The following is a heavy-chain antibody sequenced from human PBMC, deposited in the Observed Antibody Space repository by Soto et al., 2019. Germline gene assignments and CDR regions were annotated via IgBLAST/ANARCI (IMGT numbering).Heavy chain of an antibody. CDR3: ARPTGGHDAGGNYMDV. CDR2: IIPIVGLT. CDR1: GGSLSSYP. Sequence: QVQLLQSGSEVKKPGSSVKVSCRASGGSLSSYPVTWVRQAPGQGLEWMGRIIPIVGLTNYAQKFQGRDTITADKSTSTASMELSSLRSDDTAVYYCARPTGGHDAGGNYMDVWGKGTTVIVSS. V-gene: IGHV1-69*02. J-gene: IGHJ6*03. D-gene: IGHD2-8*02.